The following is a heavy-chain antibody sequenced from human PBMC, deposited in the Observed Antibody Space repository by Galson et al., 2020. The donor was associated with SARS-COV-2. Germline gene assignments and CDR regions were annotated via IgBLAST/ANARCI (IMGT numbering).Heavy chain of an antibody. Sequence: SGPTLVKPTQTLTLTCTFSGFSLTTSGMCVSWIRQPPGKALEWLARIDWDDDEYYSPALKTRLTISKDTSKNQVVLTMTNVDPVDTATYYCARMQRGDDYRFRGLDFWGPGTLVIVSS. CDR1: GFSLTTSGMC. V-gene: IGHV2-70*11. J-gene: IGHJ4*01. D-gene: IGHD4-4*01. CDR2: IDWDDDE. CDR3: ARMQRGDDYRFRGLDF.